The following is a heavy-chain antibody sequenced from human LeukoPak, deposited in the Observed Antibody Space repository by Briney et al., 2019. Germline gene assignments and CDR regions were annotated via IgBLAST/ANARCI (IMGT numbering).Heavy chain of an antibody. J-gene: IGHJ5*02. V-gene: IGHV3-9*01. Sequence: GRSLRLSCAASGFTFDDYAMHWVRQAPGKGLEWVSGISWNSGSIGYADSVKGRFTISRDNAKNSLYLQMNSLRAEDTALYYCAKGGALTGAWNWFDPWGQGTLVTVSS. CDR2: ISWNSGSI. D-gene: IGHD1-20*01. CDR3: AKGGALTGAWNWFDP. CDR1: GFTFDDYA.